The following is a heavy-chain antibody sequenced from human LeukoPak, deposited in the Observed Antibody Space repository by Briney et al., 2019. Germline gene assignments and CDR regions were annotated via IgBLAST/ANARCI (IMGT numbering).Heavy chain of an antibody. V-gene: IGHV4-59*10. CDR2: IYSSGTT. J-gene: IGHJ3*02. CDR3: ARAPIEVADTSAFDI. D-gene: IGHD5-24*01. Sequence: KPSETLSLTCAVSGGSIRSSYFWSWIRPPAGKGLQFIGRIYSSGTTNYNPSLQSRVTMSVDTSRNQFSLKLTSVTASDTAVYYCARAPIEVADTSAFDIWGQGTLVTVSS. CDR1: GGSIRSSYF.